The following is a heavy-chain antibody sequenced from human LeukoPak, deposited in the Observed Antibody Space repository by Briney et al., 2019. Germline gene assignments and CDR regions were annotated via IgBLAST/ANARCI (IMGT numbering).Heavy chain of an antibody. CDR1: GGTFSSYA. D-gene: IGHD6-13*01. CDR2: IIPIFGTA. J-gene: IGHJ4*02. CDR3: AREGPWYDLDY. V-gene: IGHV1-69*13. Sequence: ASVKVSCKASGGTFSSYAISWVRQAPGQGLEWMGGIIPIFGTANYAQKFQGRVTITADESTSTAYMELSSLRSVDTAVYYCAREGPWYDLDYWGQGTLVTVSS.